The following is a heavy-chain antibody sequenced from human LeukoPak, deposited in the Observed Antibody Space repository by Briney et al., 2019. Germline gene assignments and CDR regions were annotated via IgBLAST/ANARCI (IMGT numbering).Heavy chain of an antibody. J-gene: IGHJ4*02. CDR2: IKKDGSEK. CDR3: TGNYYGSGSYADFDY. V-gene: IGHV3-7*03. CDR1: GFTFSSYW. D-gene: IGHD3-10*01. Sequence: GGSLRLSCAASGFTFSSYWMSWVRQAPGKGLEWVANIKKDGSEKYYVDSVKGRFTISRDNAKTSLYLQMISLKTEDTAVYYCTGNYYGSGSYADFDYWGQGTLVTVSS.